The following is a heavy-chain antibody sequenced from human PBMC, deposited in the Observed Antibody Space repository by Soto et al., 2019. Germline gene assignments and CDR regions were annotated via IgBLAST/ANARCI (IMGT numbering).Heavy chain of an antibody. CDR3: AKDRRYSYGPGLDY. Sequence: EVQLLESGGGLVQPGGSLRVSCAASGFTFSSYAMSWVRQAPGKGLEWVSAISGSGGTTYYADSVKGRFTISRDNSKNTLYLQMRGLRADDTAVYYCAKDRRYSYGPGLDYWGQGTLVTVSS. CDR1: GFTFSSYA. V-gene: IGHV3-23*01. J-gene: IGHJ4*02. CDR2: ISGSGGTT. D-gene: IGHD5-12*01.